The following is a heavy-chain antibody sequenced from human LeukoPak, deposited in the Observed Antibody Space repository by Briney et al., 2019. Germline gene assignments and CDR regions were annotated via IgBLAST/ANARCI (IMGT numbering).Heavy chain of an antibody. V-gene: IGHV3-48*03. D-gene: IGHD4-23*01. CDR1: GFTFSSYE. CDR3: ARDYGGSSPFDY. Sequence: GGSLRLSCAAAGFTFSSYEMHWGRQAPGKGLEWVSYISSSGSTRYYADSVKGRFTISRDNAKNSLYLQMNSLRAEDTAVYHCARDYGGSSPFDYWGQGTLVTVSS. J-gene: IGHJ4*02. CDR2: ISSSGSTR.